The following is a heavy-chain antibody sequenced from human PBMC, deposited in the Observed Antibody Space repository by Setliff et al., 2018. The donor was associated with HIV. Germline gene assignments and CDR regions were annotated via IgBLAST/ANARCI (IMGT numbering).Heavy chain of an antibody. CDR3: ARHYDSSGYGDYFDD. CDR1: GDSISSSYY. J-gene: IGHJ4*02. V-gene: IGHV4-59*08. D-gene: IGHD3-22*01. Sequence: SETLSLTCTVSGDSISSSYYWTWIRQPPGKGLEWIGYIYTTGSTNYNPSLKSRVTTSIDTSKNQFSLELRSVTAADTAVYYCARHYDSSGYGDYFDDWGRGILVTVSS. CDR2: IYTTGST.